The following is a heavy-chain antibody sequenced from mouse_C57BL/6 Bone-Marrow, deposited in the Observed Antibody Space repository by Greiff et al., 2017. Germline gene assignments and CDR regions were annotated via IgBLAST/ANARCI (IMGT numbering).Heavy chain of an antibody. CDR1: GYTFTSYW. D-gene: IGHD1-1*01. CDR2: IDPSDSYT. Sequence: QVQLQQSGAELVKPGASVKLSCKASGYTFTSYWMQWVKQRPGQGLEWIGEIDPSDSYTNYTQKFKGKATLTVDTSSSTAYMQLSSLTAEDSAVYYCAREDYYGSSSAWFAYWGQGILVTVSA. J-gene: IGHJ3*01. CDR3: AREDYYGSSSAWFAY. V-gene: IGHV1-50*01.